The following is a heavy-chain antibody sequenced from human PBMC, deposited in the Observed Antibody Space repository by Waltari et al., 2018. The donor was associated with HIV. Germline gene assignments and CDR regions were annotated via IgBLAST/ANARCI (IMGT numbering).Heavy chain of an antibody. Sequence: QVQLVQSGVEVKKPGASVKVSCTASGYPLTRYGINWVRQAPGQGLEWMGWVSTDNGYTDYAQNLQGRITMTTDTTTTTAYMELRSLRSDDTAVYYCARSKSGSYHSPIDYWGQGTQVTVSS. CDR1: GYPLTRYG. J-gene: IGHJ4*02. D-gene: IGHD1-26*01. CDR2: VSTDNGYT. CDR3: ARSKSGSYHSPIDY. V-gene: IGHV1-18*01.